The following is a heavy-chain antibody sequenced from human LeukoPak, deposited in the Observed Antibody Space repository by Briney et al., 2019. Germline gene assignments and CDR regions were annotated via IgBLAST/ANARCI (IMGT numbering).Heavy chain of an antibody. CDR1: GGSISSYY. J-gene: IGHJ3*02. V-gene: IGHV4-59*01. CDR3: ARGVYIAAAGGDAFDI. CDR2: IYYSGTT. D-gene: IGHD6-13*01. Sequence: SETLSLTCTVSGGSISSYYWSWIRQPPGKGLEWIGYIYYSGTTNYNPSLKSRVTISVDTSKYQFSLKLSSETAADTAVYYCARGVYIAAAGGDAFDIWGQGTMVTVSS.